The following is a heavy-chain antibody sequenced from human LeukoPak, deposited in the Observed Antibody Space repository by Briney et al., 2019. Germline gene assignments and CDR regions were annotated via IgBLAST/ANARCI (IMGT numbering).Heavy chain of an antibody. J-gene: IGHJ4*02. V-gene: IGHV5-51*03. D-gene: IGHD3-10*01. CDR3: ARREFGMVRGVANFDY. CDR1: GYSFTSYW. CDR2: IYPGDSDT. Sequence: GESLKISCKGSGYSFTSYWIGWVRQIPGKRLEGMGIIYPGDSDTRYSPSFQGQVTISADKSISTAYLQWSCLKASDTAMYYCARREFGMVRGVANFDYWGQGTLVTVSS.